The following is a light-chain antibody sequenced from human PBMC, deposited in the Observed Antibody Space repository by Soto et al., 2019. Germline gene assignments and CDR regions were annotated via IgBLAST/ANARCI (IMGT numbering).Light chain of an antibody. CDR2: AAS. V-gene: IGKV1-6*01. Sequence: TQSNNPPSPSSCTVGGTVRNTFPATQSISSYLNWYQQKPGKAPKLLIYAASSLQSGVPSRFSGSGSGTDFTLTISSLQPEDFATYYCLQDYNYPRTFGQGTKVDIK. CDR1: QSISSY. CDR3: LQDYNYPRT. J-gene: IGKJ1*01.